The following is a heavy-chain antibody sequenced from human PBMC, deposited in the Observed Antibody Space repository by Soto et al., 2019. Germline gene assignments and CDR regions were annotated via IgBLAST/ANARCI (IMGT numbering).Heavy chain of an antibody. D-gene: IGHD5-18*01. V-gene: IGHV1-69*13. CDR3: ARAATADYYGMDV. CDR2: IIPIFGTA. Sequence: SVKVSCKASGGTFSMYAISWVLQSPGQGLEWMGGIIPIFGTANYAQKFQGRVTITADESTSTAYMELSSLRSEDTAVYYCARAATADYYGMDVWGQGTTVTVSS. CDR1: GGTFSMYA. J-gene: IGHJ6*02.